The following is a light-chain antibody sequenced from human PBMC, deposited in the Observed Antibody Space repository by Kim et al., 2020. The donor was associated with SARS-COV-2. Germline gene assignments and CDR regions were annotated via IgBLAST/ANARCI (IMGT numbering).Light chain of an antibody. V-gene: IGLV4-69*01. CDR3: QTWGAGSV. J-gene: IGLJ3*02. Sequence: GASVTLTCTRSSGHSSYAIAVHQQQPEKGTRYLMKLYSDGSYIKGDGIPVRFSGSSSGTERYLTISSLQSDDEADYYCQTWGAGSVFGGGTQLTVL. CDR2: LYSDGSY. CDR1: SGHSSYA.